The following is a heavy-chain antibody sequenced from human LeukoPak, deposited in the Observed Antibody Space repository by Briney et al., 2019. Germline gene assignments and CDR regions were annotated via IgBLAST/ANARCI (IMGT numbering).Heavy chain of an antibody. J-gene: IGHJ4*02. CDR1: GYSISSGYY. CDR3: ARERDILTGYPRPPGPLDY. D-gene: IGHD3-9*01. V-gene: IGHV4-38-2*02. CDR2: IYHSGST. Sequence: PSETLSLTCTVSGYSISSGYYWGWIRQPPGKGLEWIGSIYHSGSTYYNPSLKSRVTISVDTSKNQFSLKLSSVTAADTAVYYCARERDILTGYPRPPGPLDYWGQGTLVTVSS.